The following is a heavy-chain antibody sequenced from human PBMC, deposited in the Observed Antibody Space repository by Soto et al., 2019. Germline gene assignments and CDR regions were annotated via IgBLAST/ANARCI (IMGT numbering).Heavy chain of an antibody. CDR2: VYHSGSI. CDR1: SGSISTGNW. Sequence: QVQLQESGPGLVKPSETLSLTCTVSSGSISTGNWWSWVRQPPEKGLEWIGEVYHSGSIYYNPSLTSRVTISVDKSENQFSLRMNSVTAADTAVYYCARVSRGIKSAFDIWGQGTLVTVSS. CDR3: ARVSRGIKSAFDI. D-gene: IGHD3-10*01. J-gene: IGHJ3*02. V-gene: IGHV4-4*02.